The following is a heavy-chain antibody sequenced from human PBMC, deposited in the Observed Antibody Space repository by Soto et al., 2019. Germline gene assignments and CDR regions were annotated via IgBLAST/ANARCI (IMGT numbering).Heavy chain of an antibody. D-gene: IGHD2-21*02. J-gene: IGHJ6*02. CDR1: GYSISSGYY. Sequence: TLSLTCAVSGYSISSGYYWGWIRQPPGKGLEWIGSIYHSGSTYYNPSLKSRVTISVDTSKNQFSLKLSSVTAADTAVYYCAREVVTRYYYGMDVWGQGTTVTVSS. CDR3: AREVVTRYYYGMDV. CDR2: IYHSGST. V-gene: IGHV4-38-2*02.